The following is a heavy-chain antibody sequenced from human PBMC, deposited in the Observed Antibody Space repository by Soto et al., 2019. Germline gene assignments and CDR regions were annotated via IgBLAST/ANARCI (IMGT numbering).Heavy chain of an antibody. CDR2: IYYSGST. D-gene: IGHD1-26*01. CDR1: GGSISSSSYS. CDR3: ARRGGSSPFDY. J-gene: IGHJ4*02. Sequence: QLQLQESGPGLVKPSETLSLTCTGSGGSISSSSYSWGGLRQSPGKGLEWIGTIYYSGSTYDNPSLKSRVTISVDTSKNQFSLKLSSVTAADTAVYYCARRGGSSPFDYWGQGTLVTVSS. V-gene: IGHV4-39*01.